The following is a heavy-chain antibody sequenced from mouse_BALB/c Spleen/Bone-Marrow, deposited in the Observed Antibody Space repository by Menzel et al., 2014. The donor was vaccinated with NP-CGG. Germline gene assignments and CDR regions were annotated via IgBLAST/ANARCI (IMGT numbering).Heavy chain of an antibody. J-gene: IGHJ2*01. V-gene: IGHV1-9*01. Sequence: QVQLQQPGAELMKPGASVKISCKATGYTFSSYWIEWVKQRPGHGLEWIGEILPGSGSTNYNAKFKGKATFTADTSSNTAYMQLSSLTSEDSAVYYCAREDYYGSSYGDYWGQGTTLTVSS. CDR3: AREDYYGSSYGDY. CDR1: GYTFSSYW. D-gene: IGHD1-1*01. CDR2: ILPGSGST.